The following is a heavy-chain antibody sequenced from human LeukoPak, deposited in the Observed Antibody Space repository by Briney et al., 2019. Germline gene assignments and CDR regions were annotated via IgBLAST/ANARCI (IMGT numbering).Heavy chain of an antibody. V-gene: IGHV4-59*01. CDR1: GGSISSYY. D-gene: IGHD6-6*01. Sequence: SETLSLTCTVSGGSISSYYWSWIRQPPGKGLEWIGYIYYSGSTNYNPSLKSRVTISVDTSKNQFSLKLTPVTAADTAVYYCARHRYSGSSSYLDYWGQGTLVTVSS. CDR3: ARHRYSGSSSYLDY. J-gene: IGHJ4*02. CDR2: IYYSGST.